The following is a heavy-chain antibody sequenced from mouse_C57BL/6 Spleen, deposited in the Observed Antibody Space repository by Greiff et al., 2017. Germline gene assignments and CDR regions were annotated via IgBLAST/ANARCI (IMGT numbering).Heavy chain of an antibody. V-gene: IGHV1-15*01. J-gene: IGHJ3*01. CDR2: IDPETGCT. D-gene: IGHD2-2*01. CDR3: TRGYYAYDTFAY. Sequence: QVQLQQPGAELVRPGASVTLSCKASGYTFTDYEMHWVKQTPVHGLEWIGVIDPETGCTAYNQKFKGKAILTADKSSSTAYMELRSLTSEDSAAYYCTRGYYAYDTFAYWGQGTLVTVSA. CDR1: GYTFTDYE.